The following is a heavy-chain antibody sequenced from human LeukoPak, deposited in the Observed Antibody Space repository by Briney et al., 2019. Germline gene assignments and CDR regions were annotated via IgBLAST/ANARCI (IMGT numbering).Heavy chain of an antibody. Sequence: SETLSLTCTVSGDSISSGSYHWSWIRQPAGKGLEWIGRIYTSGSTNYNPSLKSRVTISVNTSKNQFSLKLSSVTAADTAVYYCAWQGTYDSSGDDAFDIWGQGTMVTVSS. V-gene: IGHV4-61*02. D-gene: IGHD3-22*01. CDR3: AWQGTYDSSGDDAFDI. CDR2: IYTSGST. CDR1: GDSISSGSYH. J-gene: IGHJ3*02.